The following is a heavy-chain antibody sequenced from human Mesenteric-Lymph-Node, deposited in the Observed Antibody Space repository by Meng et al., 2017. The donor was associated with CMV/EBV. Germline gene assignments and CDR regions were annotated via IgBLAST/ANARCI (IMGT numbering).Heavy chain of an antibody. D-gene: IGHD4-17*01. CDR1: GFTFSSYG. Sequence: GESLKISCAASGFTFSSYGMHWVRQAPGKGLEWVAFIRYDGSNKYYADSVKGRFTISRDNSKNTLYLQMNSLRAEDTAVYYCARDPGYGSYFDYWGQGTLVTVSS. J-gene: IGHJ4*02. V-gene: IGHV3-30*02. CDR2: IRYDGSNK. CDR3: ARDPGYGSYFDY.